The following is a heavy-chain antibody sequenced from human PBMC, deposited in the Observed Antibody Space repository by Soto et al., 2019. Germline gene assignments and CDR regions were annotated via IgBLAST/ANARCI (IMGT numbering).Heavy chain of an antibody. CDR3: ARGSRTTLLAYYYDRSGYYHLDD. V-gene: IGHV5-10-1*01. Sequence: GESLKISCKGSGYSFTSYWISWVRQMPGKGLEWMGRFDPSDSYTNYSPSFQGHVTISADKSISTAYLQWSSLKASDTAMYYCARGSRTTLLAYYYDRSGYYHLDDWGQGTLVTVSS. J-gene: IGHJ4*02. CDR1: GYSFTSYW. CDR2: FDPSDSYT. D-gene: IGHD3-22*01.